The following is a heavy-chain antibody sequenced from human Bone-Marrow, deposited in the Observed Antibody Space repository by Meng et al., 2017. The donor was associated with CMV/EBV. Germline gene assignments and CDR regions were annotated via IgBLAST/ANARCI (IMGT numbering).Heavy chain of an antibody. CDR3: ARQYDGFDPYYFDY. CDR1: GFKFSDYN. CDR2: ISSGGGNI. Sequence: GGSLRLSCAASGFKFSDYNMNWVRQAPGKGLQWVAYISSGGGNIYYADSVEGRFTISRDNAKKSLYLQMNNLRAEDTALYFCARQYDGFDPYYFDYWGHGTLVTVSS. J-gene: IGHJ4*01. V-gene: IGHV3-11*04. D-gene: IGHD5-12*01.